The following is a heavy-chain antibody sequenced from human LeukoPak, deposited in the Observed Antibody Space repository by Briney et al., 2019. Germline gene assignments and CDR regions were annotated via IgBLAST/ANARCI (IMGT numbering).Heavy chain of an antibody. D-gene: IGHD3-22*01. Sequence: SETLSLTCTVSGGSISSSSYYWGWIRQPPGKGLEWIGYIYYSGSTNYNPSLKSRVTISVDTSKKQFSLKLSSVTAADTAVYYCARTTYYYDSSGYQGDAFDIWGQGTMVTVSS. CDR3: ARTTYYYDSSGYQGDAFDI. V-gene: IGHV4-61*05. J-gene: IGHJ3*02. CDR1: GGSISSSSYY. CDR2: IYYSGST.